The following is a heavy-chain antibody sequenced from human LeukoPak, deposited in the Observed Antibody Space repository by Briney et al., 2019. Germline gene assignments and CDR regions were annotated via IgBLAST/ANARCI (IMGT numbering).Heavy chain of an antibody. CDR1: GFTFSQYG. V-gene: IGHV3-23*01. D-gene: IGHD6-19*01. CDR2: ISGSGIST. Sequence: PGGSLRLSCTASGFTFSQYGFHWVRQAPGEGVEWVSGISGSGISTYYADSVKGRITISRDNSKNTLHLQMNSLRAEDTAVYYCAKSAVAGTFSGPPDWFDTWGQGTLVTVSS. J-gene: IGHJ5*02. CDR3: AKSAVAGTFSGPPDWFDT.